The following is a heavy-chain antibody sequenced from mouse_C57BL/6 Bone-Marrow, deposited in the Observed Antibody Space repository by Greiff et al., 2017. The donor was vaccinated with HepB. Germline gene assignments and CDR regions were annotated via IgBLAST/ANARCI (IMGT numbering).Heavy chain of an antibody. Sequence: QVHVKQSGAELVRPGASVTLSCKASGYTFTDYEMHWVKQTPVHGLEWIGAIDPETGGTAYNQKFKGKAILTADKSSSTAYMELRSLTSEDSAVYYCTSPYGNYGYAMDYWGQGTSVTVSS. J-gene: IGHJ4*01. D-gene: IGHD2-1*01. CDR3: TSPYGNYGYAMDY. V-gene: IGHV1-15*01. CDR1: GYTFTDYE. CDR2: IDPETGGT.